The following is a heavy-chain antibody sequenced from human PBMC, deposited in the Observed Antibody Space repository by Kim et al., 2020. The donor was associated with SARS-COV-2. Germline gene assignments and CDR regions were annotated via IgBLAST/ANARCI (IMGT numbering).Heavy chain of an antibody. J-gene: IGHJ5*02. CDR3: ARDSVRDGDYLSWFDP. CDR1: GGSISSYY. D-gene: IGHD4-17*01. V-gene: IGHV4-59*01. Sequence: SETLSLTCTVSGGSISSYYWSWIRQPPGKGLEWIGYIYYSGSTNYNPSLKSRVTISVDTSKNQFSLKLSSVTAADTAVYYCARDSVRDGDYLSWFDPWGQGTLVTVSS. CDR2: IYYSGST.